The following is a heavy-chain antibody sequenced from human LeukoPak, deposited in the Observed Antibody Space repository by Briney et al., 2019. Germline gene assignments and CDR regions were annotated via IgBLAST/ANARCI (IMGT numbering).Heavy chain of an antibody. V-gene: IGHV3-74*01. CDR2: INSDGSST. CDR1: GFTFSSYW. Sequence: GGSLRLSCAACGFTFSSYWMHWVRQAPGKGLVWVSRINSDGSSTSYADSVKGRFTISRDNAKNTLYLQMNSLRAEDTAVYYCARDKRGPGIEFDYWGQGTLVTVSS. D-gene: IGHD1-26*01. J-gene: IGHJ4*02. CDR3: ARDKRGPGIEFDY.